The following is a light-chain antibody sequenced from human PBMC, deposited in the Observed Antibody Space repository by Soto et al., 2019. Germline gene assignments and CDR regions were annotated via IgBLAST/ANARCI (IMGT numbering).Light chain of an antibody. J-gene: IGLJ1*01. CDR3: CSFARSSSFYA. V-gene: IGLV2-23*01. CDR2: EGD. Sequence: QSVLTQPASVSGSPGQSITISCSGTSSDVGSSNLVSWYQQHPGKAPKLIIFEGDRRPSGVSGRFSGSKSGNTASLTISGLQAEDEADYYRCSFARSSSFYAFGTGTKVTVL. CDR1: SSDVGSSNL.